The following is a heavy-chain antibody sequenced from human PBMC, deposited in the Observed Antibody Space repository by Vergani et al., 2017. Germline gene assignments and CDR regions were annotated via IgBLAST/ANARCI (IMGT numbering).Heavy chain of an antibody. J-gene: IGHJ4*02. V-gene: IGHV2-5*01. CDR1: GFSLSTSGVG. CDR2: IYWNDDK. CDR3: AHTHGYNYVGDFDY. D-gene: IGHD5-24*01. Sequence: QITLMESGPTLVKPTQTLTLTCTFSGFSLSTSGVGVGWIRQPPGKALEWLALIYWNDDKRYSPSLKSRLTITKDTSKNQVVLTMTHMDPVDTATYYCAHTHGYNYVGDFDYWGQGTLVTVSS.